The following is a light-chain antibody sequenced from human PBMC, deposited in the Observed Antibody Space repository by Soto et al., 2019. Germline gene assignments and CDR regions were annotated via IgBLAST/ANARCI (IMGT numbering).Light chain of an antibody. J-gene: IGKJ2*01. CDR1: QSVLYSSNNKNY. Sequence: DIVMTQSPDSLAVSLGERATINCKSSQSVLYSSNNKNYLAWYQQRPGQPPKLLIYWASTRESGLPYRFSGSGSGTDFTLTITTLQAEDVAVYYCQQYESTPPTFGQGTKLEIK. CDR3: QQYESTPPT. V-gene: IGKV4-1*01. CDR2: WAS.